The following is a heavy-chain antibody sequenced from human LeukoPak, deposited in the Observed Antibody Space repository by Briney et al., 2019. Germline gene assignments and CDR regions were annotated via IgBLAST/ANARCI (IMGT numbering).Heavy chain of an antibody. Sequence: KTSETLSLTCTVSGGSISSSSYYWGWIRQPPGKGLEWMGSINYSGSTYHNPSLKSRVTMSVDTSKNQFSLKLSSVTAADTAVYYCARGGMRKPGIAAAGSGFDYWGQGTLVTVSS. CDR3: ARGGMRKPGIAAAGSGFDY. V-gene: IGHV4-39*07. CDR2: INYSGST. J-gene: IGHJ4*02. D-gene: IGHD6-13*01. CDR1: GGSISSSSYY.